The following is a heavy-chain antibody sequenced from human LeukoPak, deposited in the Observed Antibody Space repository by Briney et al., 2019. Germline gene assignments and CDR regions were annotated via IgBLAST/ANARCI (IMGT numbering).Heavy chain of an antibody. V-gene: IGHV1-18*01. J-gene: IGHJ1*01. CDR1: GYTFTNYG. CDR2: SSAYNAGT. CDR3: ARGLLTFGGVIGGPQALEYVQH. Sequence: ASVKVSCKASGYTFTNYGISWVRQAPGQGLDWMGWSSAYNAGTNYAQKFQGRVTMTTDTSTSTAYMELRSLTSDDTAMYYCARGLLTFGGVIGGPQALEYVQHWGQGTLVTVSS. D-gene: IGHD3-16*02.